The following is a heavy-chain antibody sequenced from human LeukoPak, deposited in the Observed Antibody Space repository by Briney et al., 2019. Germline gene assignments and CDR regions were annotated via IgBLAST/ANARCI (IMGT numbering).Heavy chain of an antibody. CDR3: ARDPSGTYYPRVSGALDI. J-gene: IGHJ3*02. CDR2: IKQDGGEK. CDR1: GFTFSNYW. V-gene: IGHV3-7*01. Sequence: GGSLRLSCVASGFTFSNYWMQWVRQAPGKGLEWVANIKQDGGEKYYVDSVKGRFTISRDNAKNSLYLQMDSLRAEDTAVYYCARDPSGTYYPRVSGALDIWGQGTMVTVSS. D-gene: IGHD1-26*01.